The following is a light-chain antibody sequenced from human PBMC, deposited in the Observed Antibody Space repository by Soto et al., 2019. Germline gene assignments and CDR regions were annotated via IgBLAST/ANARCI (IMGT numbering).Light chain of an antibody. CDR3: VSYTISSNYV. CDR1: IHYDF. Sequence: QSALTQPASVSGYPGQSITISCTGYIHYDFVSWYQQHPGTAPKLVIYEVSNRPTGPSDSFSGSTSGHTDSLTISGLQTEYEAVYYCVSYTISSNYVFGTGTKGTVL. CDR2: EVS. V-gene: IGLV2-14*01. J-gene: IGLJ1*01.